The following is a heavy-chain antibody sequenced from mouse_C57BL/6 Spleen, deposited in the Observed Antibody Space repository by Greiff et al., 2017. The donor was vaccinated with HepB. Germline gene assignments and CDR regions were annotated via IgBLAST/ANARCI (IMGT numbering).Heavy chain of an antibody. CDR1: GYTFTSYG. CDR3: ARGELRLRGDFDY. CDR2: IYPRSGNT. Sequence: VKLMESGAELARSGASVKLSCKASGYTFTSYGISWVKQRTGQGLEWIGEIYPRSGNTYYNEKFKGKATLTADKSSSTAYMKLRSLTSEDSAVYFCARGELRLRGDFDYWGQGTTLTVS. D-gene: IGHD3-2*02. J-gene: IGHJ2*01. V-gene: IGHV1-81*01.